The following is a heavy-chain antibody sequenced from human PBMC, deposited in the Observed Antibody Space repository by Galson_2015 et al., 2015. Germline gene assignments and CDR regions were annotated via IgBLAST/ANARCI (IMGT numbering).Heavy chain of an antibody. Sequence: SLRLSCAASGFTFSSYSMNWVRQAPGKGLEWVSYISSSSSTIYYADSVKGRFTISRDNAKNSLYLQMNSLRDEDTAVYYCARGPNDAQYYDFWSGYYVGWFDPWGQGTLVTVSS. D-gene: IGHD3-3*01. CDR3: ARGPNDAQYYDFWSGYYVGWFDP. CDR1: GFTFSSYS. J-gene: IGHJ5*02. CDR2: ISSSSSTI. V-gene: IGHV3-48*02.